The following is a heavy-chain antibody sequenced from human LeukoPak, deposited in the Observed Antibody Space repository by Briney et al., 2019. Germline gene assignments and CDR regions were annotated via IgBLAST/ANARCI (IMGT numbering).Heavy chain of an antibody. V-gene: IGHV3-7*01. CDR1: GFTFTTYW. CDR2: IKQDGSEK. J-gene: IGHJ4*02. Sequence: GGSLRLSCAASGFTFTTYWMSWIRQTPGKGLEWVANIKQDGSEKYYVDSVKGRFTISRDNAKNSLYLQMNSLRAEDTAVYYCARDPVGVAGYFDYWGQGTLVTVSS. D-gene: IGHD6-19*01. CDR3: ARDPVGVAGYFDY.